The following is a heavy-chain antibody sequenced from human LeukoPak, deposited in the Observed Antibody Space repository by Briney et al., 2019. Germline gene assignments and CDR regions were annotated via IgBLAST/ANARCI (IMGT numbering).Heavy chain of an antibody. CDR2: IYHSGST. Sequence: SETLSLTCTVSGGSISSNHYYWGWVRQPPGKGLEWIGSIYHSGSTYYNPSLKSRVTISVDTSKNQFSLKLSSVTAADTAVYYCARVVVVTAIPALFDYWGQGTLVTVSS. V-gene: IGHV4-39*07. CDR1: GGSISSNHYY. CDR3: ARVVVVTAIPALFDY. D-gene: IGHD2-21*02. J-gene: IGHJ4*02.